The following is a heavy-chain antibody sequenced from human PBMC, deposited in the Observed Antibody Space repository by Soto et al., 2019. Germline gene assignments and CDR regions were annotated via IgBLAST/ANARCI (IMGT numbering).Heavy chain of an antibody. CDR2: LVGSGADK. CDR1: GFDFSAYA. Sequence: PGGSLRLSCVGSGFDFSAYAMNWVRQAPGKGLQWISGLVGSGADKNYADSVRGRFTISRDNSKSTLYLQMNSLRDEDTAVYYCARDVSSSSWFDYWGQGTLVTSPQ. V-gene: IGHV3-23*01. D-gene: IGHD6-6*01. J-gene: IGHJ4*02. CDR3: ARDVSSSSWFDY.